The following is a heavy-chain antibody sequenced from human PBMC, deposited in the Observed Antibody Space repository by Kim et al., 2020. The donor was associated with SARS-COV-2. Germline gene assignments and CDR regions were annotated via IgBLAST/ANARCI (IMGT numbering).Heavy chain of an antibody. CDR1: GFTFDDYA. V-gene: IGHV3-9*01. CDR3: AKGGSGSTFGLTEA. D-gene: IGHD3-10*01. CDR2: ISWNSGSI. Sequence: GGSLRLSCAASGFTFDDYAMHWVRQAPGKGLEWVSGISWNSGSIGYADSVKGRFTISRDNAKNSLYLQMNSLRAEDTALYYCAKGGSGSTFGLTEAWGQG. J-gene: IGHJ5*02.